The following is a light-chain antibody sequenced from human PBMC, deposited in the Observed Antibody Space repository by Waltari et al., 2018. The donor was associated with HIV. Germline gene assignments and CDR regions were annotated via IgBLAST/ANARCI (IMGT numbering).Light chain of an antibody. CDR2: DNN. J-gene: IGLJ3*02. V-gene: IGLV1-51*01. CDR1: SSNIGDNY. CDR3: ASYTHSLTRV. Sequence: QSVLTQPPSVSAAPGQKVTISCSGSSSNIGDNYVSWYQQLPGTAPKLLIYDNNKRPSGIPDRFSASKSGTSATLGITGLQTGDEADYYCASYTHSLTRVFGGGTKLTVL.